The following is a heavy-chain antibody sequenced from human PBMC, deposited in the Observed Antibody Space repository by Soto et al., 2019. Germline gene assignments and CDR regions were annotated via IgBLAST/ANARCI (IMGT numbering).Heavy chain of an antibody. J-gene: IGHJ6*02. CDR1: GGSISSYY. CDR2: IYYSGST. D-gene: IGHD1-1*01. Sequence: QVQLQESGPGLVKPSETLSLTCTVSGGSISSYYWSWIRQPPGKGLEWIGYIYYSGSTNYNPSLKSRVTISVDTSKNQFSLKLSSMTAADTAVYYCAREGTTVDSYYYYGMDVWGQGTTVTVSS. CDR3: AREGTTVDSYYYYGMDV. V-gene: IGHV4-59*01.